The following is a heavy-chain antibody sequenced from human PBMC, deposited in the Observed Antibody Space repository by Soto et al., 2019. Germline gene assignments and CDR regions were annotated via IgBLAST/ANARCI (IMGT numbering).Heavy chain of an antibody. CDR1: GFTFSSYG. J-gene: IGHJ6*02. Sequence: QVQLVESGGGVVQPGRSLRLSCAASGFTFSSYGMHWVRQAPGKGLEWVAVISYDGSNKYYADYVKGRFTISRDNSKNTLYLQMNSLRAEDTAVYYCAKDLDYYGSGKYGMDVWGQGTTVTVSS. CDR3: AKDLDYYGSGKYGMDV. V-gene: IGHV3-30*18. CDR2: ISYDGSNK. D-gene: IGHD3-10*01.